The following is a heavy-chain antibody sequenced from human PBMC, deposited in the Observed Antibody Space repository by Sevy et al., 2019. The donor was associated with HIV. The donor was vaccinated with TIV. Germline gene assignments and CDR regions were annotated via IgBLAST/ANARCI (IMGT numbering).Heavy chain of an antibody. Sequence: ASVKVSCKASGYTFTDYYMHWVRQAPGQGLEWMGWIHPNSISTNYAQKFQGRVTMTRDTSIGTAYIELNRLRSNDTAVYYCARGQLQFLEWVLWDTWGQGTLVTVSS. CDR1: GYTFTDYY. D-gene: IGHD3-3*01. CDR2: IHPNSIST. CDR3: ARGQLQFLEWVLWDT. V-gene: IGHV1-2*02. J-gene: IGHJ5*02.